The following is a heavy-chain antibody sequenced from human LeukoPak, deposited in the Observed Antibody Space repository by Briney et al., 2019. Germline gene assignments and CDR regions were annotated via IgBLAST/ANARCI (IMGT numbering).Heavy chain of an antibody. V-gene: IGHV3-13*01. J-gene: IGHJ4*02. CDR1: GITFSTSD. CDR2: IGTAGDT. CDR3: ARDLAGAADY. Sequence: SGGSLRLSCEASGITFSTSDMHWVRQAPGKGLEWVSVIGTAGDTYYADSVKGRFTISRDSSRNTLYLQMNSLRPEDTAVYYCARDLAGAADYWGQGTLVTVSS. D-gene: IGHD6-19*01.